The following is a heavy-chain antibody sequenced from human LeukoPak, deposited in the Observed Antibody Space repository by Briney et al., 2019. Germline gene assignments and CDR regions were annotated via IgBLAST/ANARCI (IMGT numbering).Heavy chain of an antibody. D-gene: IGHD1-26*01. CDR1: GGSISTNNW. CDR2: IHHSGST. V-gene: IGHV4-4*02. Sequence: SGTLSLTCAVSGGSISTNNWWTWVRQPPGKGLEWIGEIHHSGSTDYNPSLKSRVTIWPDKSKNQFSLTLTSVTAADTAVYFCARAPLSGTYYTDAFDIWGQGTMVTVSS. CDR3: ARAPLSGTYYTDAFDI. J-gene: IGHJ3*02.